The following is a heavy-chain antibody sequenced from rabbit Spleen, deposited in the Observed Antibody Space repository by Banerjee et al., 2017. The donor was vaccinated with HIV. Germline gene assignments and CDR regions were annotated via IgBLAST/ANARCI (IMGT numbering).Heavy chain of an antibody. Sequence: QSLEESGGDLVKPGASLTLTCTASGFSFSSSDYMCWVRQAPGKGLEWIACIATGSSGFTYFASWAKGRFTISKTSSTTVTLQMTSLTAADTATYFCARDTSSSFSSYGMDLWGQWTLVTVS. CDR3: ARDTSSSFSSYGMDL. V-gene: IGHV1S40*01. CDR2: IATGSSGFT. CDR1: GFSFSSSDY. J-gene: IGHJ6*01. D-gene: IGHD1-1*01.